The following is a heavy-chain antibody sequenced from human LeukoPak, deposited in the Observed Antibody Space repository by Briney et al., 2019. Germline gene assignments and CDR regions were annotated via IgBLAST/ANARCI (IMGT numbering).Heavy chain of an antibody. CDR2: INPNSGGT. D-gene: IGHD3-10*01. Sequence: ASVKVSCKASGYTFTGYYMHWVRQAPGQGLEWMGRINPNSGGTNYAQKFQGRVTMTRDTSISTAYMELSRLRSDDTAVYYCARVYYYGSGSYYNFNPYYFDYWGQGTLVTVSS. CDR3: ARVYYYGSGSYYNFNPYYFDY. J-gene: IGHJ4*02. CDR1: GYTFTGYY. V-gene: IGHV1-2*06.